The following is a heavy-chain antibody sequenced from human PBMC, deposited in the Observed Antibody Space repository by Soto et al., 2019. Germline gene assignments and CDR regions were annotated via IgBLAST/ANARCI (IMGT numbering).Heavy chain of an antibody. V-gene: IGHV1-18*01. CDR1: GYTFTNYD. J-gene: IGHJ6*02. CDR3: ARGYYYGSGRPTPGGMDV. D-gene: IGHD3-10*01. Sequence: QVHLVQSGAEVKKPGASVKVSCKASGYTFTNYDINWVRQAPGQGLEWMGWISTYTGNTNYAQKPQGRVTMTTDTSTSTAYMELRSLRSDDTAVYYGARGYYYGSGRPTPGGMDVWGQGTTVTVSS. CDR2: ISTYTGNT.